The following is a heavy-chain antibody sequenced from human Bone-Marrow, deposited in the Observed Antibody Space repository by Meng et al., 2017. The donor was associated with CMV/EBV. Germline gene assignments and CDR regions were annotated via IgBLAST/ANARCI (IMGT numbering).Heavy chain of an antibody. CDR2: INHSGST. CDR3: ARTEGGMGGNRYFDY. J-gene: IGHJ4*02. D-gene: IGHD2/OR15-2a*01. CDR1: GGSFSGYY. V-gene: IGHV4-34*01. Sequence: SETLSLTCAVYGGSFSGYYWSWIRQPPGKGLEWIGEINHSGSTNYNPSLKSRVTISVDTSKNQFSLKLSSVTAADTAVYYCARTEGGMGGNRYFDYWGQGTRVTVSS.